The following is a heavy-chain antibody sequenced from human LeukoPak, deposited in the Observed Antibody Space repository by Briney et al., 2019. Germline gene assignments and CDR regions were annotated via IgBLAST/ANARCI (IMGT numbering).Heavy chain of an antibody. V-gene: IGHV4-31*03. J-gene: IGHJ4*02. CDR1: GGSISSGGYY. CDR3: ARGIRGTAAGFFDY. D-gene: IGHD6-13*01. CDR2: IYYSGST. Sequence: SETLSLTCTVSGGSISSGGYYWSWIRQHPGKGLEWIGYIYYSGSTYYNPSLKSRVTISVDTSKNQFSLKLSSVTAADTAVYYCARGIRGTAAGFFDYWGQGTLVTVSS.